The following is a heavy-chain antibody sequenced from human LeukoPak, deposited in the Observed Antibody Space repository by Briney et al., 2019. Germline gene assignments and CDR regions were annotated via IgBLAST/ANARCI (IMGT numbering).Heavy chain of an antibody. J-gene: IGHJ5*02. CDR3: ARGGYCSGGSCFNWFDP. V-gene: IGHV1-69*06. Sequence: GASVKVSCKASGYTFTSYDINWVRQAPGQGLEWMGGIIPIFGTANYAQKFQGRVTITADKSTSTAYMELSSLRSEDTAVYYCARGGYCSGGSCFNWFDPWGQGTLVTVSS. CDR1: GYTFTSYD. CDR2: IIPIFGTA. D-gene: IGHD2-15*01.